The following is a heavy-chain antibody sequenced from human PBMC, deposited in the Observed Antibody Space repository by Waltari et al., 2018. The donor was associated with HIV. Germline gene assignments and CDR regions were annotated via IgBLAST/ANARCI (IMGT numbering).Heavy chain of an antibody. J-gene: IGHJ4*02. CDR3: ARGVLMVYALDY. V-gene: IGHV4-34*01. CDR1: GGSFSGYS. Sequence: QVQLQQWGAGLLKPSETLSLACAVYGGSFSGYSWSWIRQPPGKGLEWIGEINHSGSTNYNPSLKSRVTISVDTSKNQFSLKLSSVTAADTAVYYCARGVLMVYALDYWGQGTLVTVSS. D-gene: IGHD2-8*01. CDR2: INHSGST.